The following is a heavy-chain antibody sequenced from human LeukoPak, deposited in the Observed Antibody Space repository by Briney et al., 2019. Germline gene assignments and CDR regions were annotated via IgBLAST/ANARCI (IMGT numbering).Heavy chain of an antibody. D-gene: IGHD3-3*01. V-gene: IGHV1-18*01. J-gene: IGHJ4*02. CDR2: ISAYNGNT. CDR3: ARDKKRITIFGVVSQTPVFDY. Sequence: ASVKVSCKASGYTFTSYGISWVRQAPGQGLEWMGWISAYNGNTNYAQKLQGRVTITTDTSTSTAYMELRSLRSDDTTVYYCARDKKRITIFGVVSQTPVFDYWGQGTLVTVSS. CDR1: GYTFTSYG.